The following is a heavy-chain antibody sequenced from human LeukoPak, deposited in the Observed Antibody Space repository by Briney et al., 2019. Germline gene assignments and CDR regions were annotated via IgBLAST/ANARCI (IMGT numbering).Heavy chain of an antibody. D-gene: IGHD1-26*01. Sequence: SQTLSLTCPVSGGSISSGDYYWSWIRQPPGKGLEWIGYIYYSGSTYYNPSLRSRVTISVDTSKNQFSLKLSSVTAADTAVYYCARGWREPTYYYYGMDVWGQGTTVTVSS. J-gene: IGHJ6*02. CDR2: IYYSGST. CDR3: ARGWREPTYYYYGMDV. V-gene: IGHV4-30-4*01. CDR1: GGSISSGDYY.